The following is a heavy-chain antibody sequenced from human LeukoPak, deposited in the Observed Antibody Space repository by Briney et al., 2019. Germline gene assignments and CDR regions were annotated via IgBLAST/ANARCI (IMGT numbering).Heavy chain of an antibody. CDR3: ARGGMRGYSGYGYFDY. V-gene: IGHV3-7*03. CDR1: GFTFSTYW. CDR2: IKEDGSEK. Sequence: PGGSLRLSCGASGFTFSTYWMSWVRQAPGKGPEWVANIKEDGSEKYYVDSVRGRFTISRDNAKNSLFLQMNSQRAEDTAVYYCARGGMRGYSGYGYFDYWGQGTLVTVSS. J-gene: IGHJ4*02. D-gene: IGHD5-12*01.